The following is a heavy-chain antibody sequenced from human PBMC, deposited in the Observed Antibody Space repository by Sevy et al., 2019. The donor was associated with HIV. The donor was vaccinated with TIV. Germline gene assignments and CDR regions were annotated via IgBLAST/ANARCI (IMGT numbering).Heavy chain of an antibody. Sequence: GGSLRLSCAASGFTFSSYAMSWVRQAPGKGLEWVSAISGRGGSTYYADSVKGRFTISRDNSKNTLYLQMNSLRAEDTAVYYWAKEPDIVLMVYAFRGYYFDYWGQGTLVTVSS. CDR2: ISGRGGST. CDR1: GFTFSSYA. D-gene: IGHD2-8*01. V-gene: IGHV3-23*01. CDR3: AKEPDIVLMVYAFRGYYFDY. J-gene: IGHJ4*02.